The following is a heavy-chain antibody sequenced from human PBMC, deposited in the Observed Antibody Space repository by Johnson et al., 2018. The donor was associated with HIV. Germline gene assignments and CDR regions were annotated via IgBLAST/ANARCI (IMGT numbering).Heavy chain of an antibody. CDR2: ISSSGSTV. CDR3: ARDGYSGGFDI. D-gene: IGHD2-21*01. J-gene: IGHJ3*02. CDR1: GITVSSNY. Sequence: QVQLVESGGGVVQPGGSLRLSCAASGITVSSNYMSWVRRAPGKGPEWVSYISSSGSTVYYADSVKGRFTISRDDSKNSLYLQMNSLKTEDTAVYYCARDGYSGGFDIWGQGTMVTVSS. V-gene: IGHV3-11*01.